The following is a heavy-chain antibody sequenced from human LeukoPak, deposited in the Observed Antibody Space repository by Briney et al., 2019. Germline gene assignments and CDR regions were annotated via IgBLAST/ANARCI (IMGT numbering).Heavy chain of an antibody. Sequence: SETLSLTCTLSGGSVSSSTFFWGWLRQPPGKGLDWIGSIYYIGSTYYNPCLKSRVTMSMDTSKNPLSLKFNSVTAADTAVYYCSTMYYTSGWHWNFEYWGQGALVTVSS. CDR3: STMYYTSGWHWNFEY. CDR2: IYYIGST. CDR1: GGSVSSSTFF. D-gene: IGHD6-19*01. J-gene: IGHJ4*02. V-gene: IGHV4-39*01.